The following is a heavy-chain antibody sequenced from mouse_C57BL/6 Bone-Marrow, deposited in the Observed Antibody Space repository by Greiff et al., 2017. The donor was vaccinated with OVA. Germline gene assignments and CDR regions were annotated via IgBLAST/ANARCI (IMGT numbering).Heavy chain of an antibody. CDR3: TSGDDYDEGAMDY. V-gene: IGHV1-15*01. CDR2: IDPETGGT. D-gene: IGHD2-4*01. J-gene: IGHJ4*01. Sequence: QVQLQQSGAELVRPGASVTLSCKASGYTFTDYEMHWVKQTPVHGLEWIGAIDPETGGTAYNQKFKGKAILTADKSSSTAYMELRSLTSEDSAVYYGTSGDDYDEGAMDYWGQGTSVTVSS. CDR1: GYTFTDYE.